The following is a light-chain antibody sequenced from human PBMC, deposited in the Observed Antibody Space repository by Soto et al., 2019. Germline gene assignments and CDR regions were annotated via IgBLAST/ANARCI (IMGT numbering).Light chain of an antibody. CDR3: QQYNNWWT. Sequence: EVVMTQSPATLSVSPRETATLSCRASQSVGSNVAWYQQKPGQAPRLVMYGASTRVTGIPARFSGSWSGTEFTLTISTLQSEDFAVYYCQQYNNWWTFGQGTKVDI. J-gene: IGKJ1*01. CDR2: GAS. V-gene: IGKV3-15*01. CDR1: QSVGSN.